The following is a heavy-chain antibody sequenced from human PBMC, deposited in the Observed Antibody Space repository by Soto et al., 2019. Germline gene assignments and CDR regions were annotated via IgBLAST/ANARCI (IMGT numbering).Heavy chain of an antibody. CDR2: IYWDDDN. D-gene: IGHD3-10*01. V-gene: IGHV2-5*02. J-gene: IGHJ4*02. Sequence: QITLKESGPTLVKPTQTLTLTCTFSGFSLSTSGVAVGWIRQPPGKALEWLALIYWDDDNRYSPSLKSRLTITKDTSKNQVVLTMTNVDPVDTATYYCAVRRGCGEFLHWGQGALVTVSS. CDR3: AVRRGCGEFLH. CDR1: GFSLSTSGVA.